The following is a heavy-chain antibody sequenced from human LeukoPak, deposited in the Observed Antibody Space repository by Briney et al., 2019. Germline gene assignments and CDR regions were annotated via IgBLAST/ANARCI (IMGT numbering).Heavy chain of an antibody. J-gene: IGHJ3*02. CDR2: IIPIIGTV. CDR1: GGTFNRYA. CDR3: ARQITMVEEGAFDI. V-gene: IGHV1-69*13. Sequence: VKFSCKASGGTFNRYAISWVRQAPGQGLEWMGGIIPIIGTVNYAQKFQGRVTITADESTSTAYMELSSLRSEDTAVYYCARQITMVEEGAFDIWGQGTMVTVSS. D-gene: IGHD3-10*01.